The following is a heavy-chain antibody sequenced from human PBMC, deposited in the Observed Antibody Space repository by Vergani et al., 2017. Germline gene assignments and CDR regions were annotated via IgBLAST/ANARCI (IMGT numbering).Heavy chain of an antibody. D-gene: IGHD2-2*01. V-gene: IGHV4-39*01. J-gene: IGHJ6*03. CDR3: ARRARYQLPYYFYYYYYMDV. CDR2: IYYSGST. Sequence: QLQLQESGPGLVKPSETLSLTCTVSGGSISSSSYYWGWIRQPPGKGLEWIGSIYYSGSTYYNPSLKSRVTISVDTSKNQFSLKLSSVTAADTAVHYCARRARYQLPYYFYYYYYMDVWGKGTTVTVSS. CDR1: GGSISSSSYY.